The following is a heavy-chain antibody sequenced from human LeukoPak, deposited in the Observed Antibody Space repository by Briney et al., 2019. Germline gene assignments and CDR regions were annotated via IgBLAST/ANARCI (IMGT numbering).Heavy chain of an antibody. J-gene: IGHJ4*02. D-gene: IGHD6-13*01. Sequence: GGSLRLSCAASGFTFSSYAMSWVRQAPGKGLEWVSAISGSGGSTYYADSVKGRFTISRDNSKNTPYLQMNSLRAEDTAVYYCAKFPSWYNFPPADYWGQGTLVTVSS. CDR3: AKFPSWYNFPPADY. CDR2: ISGSGGST. CDR1: GFTFSSYA. V-gene: IGHV3-23*01.